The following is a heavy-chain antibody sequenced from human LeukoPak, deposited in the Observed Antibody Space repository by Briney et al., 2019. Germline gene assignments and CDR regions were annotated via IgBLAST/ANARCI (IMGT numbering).Heavy chain of an antibody. V-gene: IGHV3-23*01. D-gene: IGHD3-9*01. Sequence: GGTLRLSCAASGFTFSSYGMSWVRQAPGKGLEWVSAISGSGGSTYYADSVKGRFTISRDNSKNTLYLQMNSLRAEDTAVYYCAKTSTVDFDWLFTLAALGYYYYYMDVWGKGTTVTISS. CDR2: ISGSGGST. CDR1: GFTFSSYG. CDR3: AKTSTVDFDWLFTLAALGYYYYYMDV. J-gene: IGHJ6*03.